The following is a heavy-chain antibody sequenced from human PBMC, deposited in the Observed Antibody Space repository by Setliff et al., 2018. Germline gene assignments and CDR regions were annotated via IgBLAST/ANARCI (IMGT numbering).Heavy chain of an antibody. Sequence: PSETLSLTCSVLGDSLSSGTQYWAWIRQPPGKGLEWIGNINYSGSTYYNPSLKSRVTMSVDASKNQVSLKVTSVTAEDTAVYYCAKVDIDYIMTRDNTWQYFLYMDVWGRGTTVTGSS. V-gene: IGHV4-39*01. J-gene: IGHJ6*03. D-gene: IGHD5-12*01. CDR3: AKVDIDYIMTRDNTWQYFLYMDV. CDR2: INYSGST. CDR1: GDSLSSGTQY.